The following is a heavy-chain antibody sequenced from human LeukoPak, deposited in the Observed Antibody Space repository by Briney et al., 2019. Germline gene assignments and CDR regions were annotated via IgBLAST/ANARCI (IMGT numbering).Heavy chain of an antibody. V-gene: IGHV3-9*01. Sequence: GGSLRLSCAASDFSFDDYAMHWVRQAPGKGLEWVSTISWNSAIFSYADSVKGRFTISRDNAKNSLYLQMNSLRAEDTAVYYCAELGITMIGGVWGKGTTVTISS. J-gene: IGHJ6*04. D-gene: IGHD3-10*02. CDR3: AELGITMIGGV. CDR2: ISWNSAIF. CDR1: DFSFDDYA.